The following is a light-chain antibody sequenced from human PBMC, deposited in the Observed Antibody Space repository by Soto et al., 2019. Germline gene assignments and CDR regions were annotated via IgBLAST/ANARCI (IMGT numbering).Light chain of an antibody. Sequence: EIVLTQSPGTLSLSPGERATLSCRASQSVSSKYLAWYQQKPGQAPRVLIYGTSIRASGAPERFSGGGSGTDFTLTITRLEPEDFAVYYCQQYGSSLFTFGPGTTVDFK. V-gene: IGKV3-20*01. J-gene: IGKJ3*01. CDR1: QSVSSKY. CDR3: QQYGSSLFT. CDR2: GTS.